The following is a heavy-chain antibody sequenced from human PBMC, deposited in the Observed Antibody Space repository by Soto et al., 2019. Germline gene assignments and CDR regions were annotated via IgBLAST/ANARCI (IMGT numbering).Heavy chain of an antibody. CDR3: TRLSIAARPHPTTKYYYYGMDV. V-gene: IGHV3-73*02. J-gene: IGHJ6*02. D-gene: IGHD6-6*01. Sequence: EVQLVESGGGLVQPGGSLKLSCAASGFTFSGSAMHWVRQASGKGLEWVGRIRSKANSYATAYAASVKGRFTISREDSKNTAYLQMNSLKTEDTAVYYCTRLSIAARPHPTTKYYYYGMDVWGQGTTVTVSS. CDR1: GFTFSGSA. CDR2: IRSKANSYAT.